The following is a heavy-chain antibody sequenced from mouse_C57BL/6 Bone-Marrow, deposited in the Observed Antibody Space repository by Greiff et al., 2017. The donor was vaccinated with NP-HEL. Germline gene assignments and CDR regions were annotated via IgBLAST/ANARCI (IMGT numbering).Heavy chain of an antibody. J-gene: IGHJ1*03. CDR3: ARRGYYGSSPWYFDV. Sequence: EVQLQQSGPGLVKPSQSLSLTCSVTGYSITSGYYWNWIRQFPGNKLEWMGYISYDGSNNYNPSLKNRISITRDTSKNQFFLKLNSVTTEDTATYYGARRGYYGSSPWYFDVWGTGTTVTVSS. V-gene: IGHV3-6*01. CDR2: ISYDGSN. CDR1: GYSITSGYY. D-gene: IGHD1-1*01.